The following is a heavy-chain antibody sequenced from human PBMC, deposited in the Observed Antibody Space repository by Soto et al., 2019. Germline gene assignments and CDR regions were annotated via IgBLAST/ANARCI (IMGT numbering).Heavy chain of an antibody. CDR2: ISAYNGNT. CDR3: ARHDGGHSSSPLDFYY. D-gene: IGHD6-6*01. CDR1: GYTFTSYG. Sequence: ASVKVSCKASGYTFTSYGISWVRQAPGQGLEWMGWISAYNGNTNYAQKLQGRVTMTTDTSTSTAYMELRSLRSDDTAVYYCARHDGGHSSSPLDFYYWGQGTLVTVSS. J-gene: IGHJ4*02. V-gene: IGHV1-18*01.